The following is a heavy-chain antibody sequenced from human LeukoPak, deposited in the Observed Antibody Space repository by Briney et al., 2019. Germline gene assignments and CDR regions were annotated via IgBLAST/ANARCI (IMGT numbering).Heavy chain of an antibody. V-gene: IGHV1-8*01. D-gene: IGHD5-18*01. Sequence: ASVKVSCKTSGYSFTSYDIYWVRQATGQGLEWMGWMNPSSGNTGYAQRFQDRVIMTRDTSTNTAYMELTGLTSEDTAVYYCARLIGYSPDFWGQGTLVTVSS. J-gene: IGHJ4*02. CDR2: MNPSSGNT. CDR1: GYSFTSYD. CDR3: ARLIGYSPDF.